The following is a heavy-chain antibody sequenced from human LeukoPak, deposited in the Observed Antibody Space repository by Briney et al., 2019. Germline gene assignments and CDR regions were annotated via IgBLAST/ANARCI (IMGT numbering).Heavy chain of an antibody. V-gene: IGHV3-21*01. CDR2: ISSSSYI. J-gene: IGHJ6*03. Sequence: GGSLRLSCAASGFTFISYSMNWVRQAPGKGLEWVSSISSSSYIYYADSVKGRFTISRDNAKNSLYLQMNSLRAEDTAVYYCARGCSSTSCYGLYTNVWGKGTTVTVSS. CDR3: ARGCSSTSCYGLYTNV. CDR1: GFTFISYS. D-gene: IGHD2-2*01.